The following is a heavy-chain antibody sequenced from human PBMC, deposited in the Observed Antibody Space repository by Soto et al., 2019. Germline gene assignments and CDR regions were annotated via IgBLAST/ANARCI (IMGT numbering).Heavy chain of an antibody. CDR2: IIPILGIA. V-gene: IGHV1-69*02. D-gene: IGHD3-16*02. CDR3: ARGHAPRYRYMDYYYYMDV. CDR1: GGTFSSYT. Sequence: GASVKVSCKASGGTFSSYTISWVRQAPGQGLEWMGRIIPILGIANYAQKFQGRVTITADKSTSTAYMELSSLRSEDTAVYYCARGHAPRYRYMDYYYYMDVWGKGATVTVSS. J-gene: IGHJ6*03.